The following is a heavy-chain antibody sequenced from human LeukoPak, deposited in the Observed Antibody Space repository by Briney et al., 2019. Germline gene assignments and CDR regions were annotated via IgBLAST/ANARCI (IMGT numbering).Heavy chain of an antibody. V-gene: IGHV1-46*01. CDR3: ARSKYYDSSGSYFDY. J-gene: IGHJ4*02. CDR1: GYTFTSYY. D-gene: IGHD3-22*01. Sequence: ASVKVSCKASGYTFTSYYMHWVRQAPGQGLEWMGIINPSGGSTSCAQKFQGRVTMTRDTSTSTVYMEQSSLRSEDTAVYYCARSKYYDSSGSYFDYWGQGTLVTVSS. CDR2: INPSGGST.